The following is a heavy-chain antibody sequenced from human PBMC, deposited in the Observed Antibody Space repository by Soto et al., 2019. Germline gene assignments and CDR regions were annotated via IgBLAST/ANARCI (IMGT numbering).Heavy chain of an antibody. D-gene: IGHD4-4*01. CDR1: GFTFGDYG. CDR2: ISGSSSYR. CDR3: ASSNYFAIDY. J-gene: IGHJ4*02. V-gene: IGHV3-21*01. Sequence: PGGSLRLSCAASGFTFGDYGFNWVRQAPGKGLEWVSSISGSSSYRYYADSMKGRFTISRDNAKNSLFLEMNSLGAEDTAVYYCASSNYFAIDYWGQGVLVTVSS.